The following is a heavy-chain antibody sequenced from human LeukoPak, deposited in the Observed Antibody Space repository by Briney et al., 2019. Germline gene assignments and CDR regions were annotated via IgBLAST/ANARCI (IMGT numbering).Heavy chain of an antibody. J-gene: IGHJ5*02. Sequence: GGSLRLSCAASGFIFNNYGLIWVRQAPGKGLEWVSAISNDGGGTNYADFVKGRFTISRDNSKNTLFLQMNSLRAEDTALYYCAKGSSGYFVDLWGQGTLVTVSA. D-gene: IGHD3-22*01. CDR3: AKGSSGYFVDL. CDR2: ISNDGGGT. CDR1: GFIFNNYG. V-gene: IGHV3-23*01.